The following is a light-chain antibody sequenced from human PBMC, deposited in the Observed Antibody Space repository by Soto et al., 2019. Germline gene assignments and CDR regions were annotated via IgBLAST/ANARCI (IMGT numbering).Light chain of an antibody. CDR1: QSVSNNY. Sequence: EIVLTQSPGTLSLSPGERATLYCRASQSVSNNYVAWYQQKPGQAPRLLIFRASNKATGISDRFSGSGSGTECSLTIRGLEPEDAGIYLCHQHGGSPETFGEGTNVEIK. J-gene: IGKJ1*01. V-gene: IGKV3-20*01. CDR3: HQHGGSPET. CDR2: RAS.